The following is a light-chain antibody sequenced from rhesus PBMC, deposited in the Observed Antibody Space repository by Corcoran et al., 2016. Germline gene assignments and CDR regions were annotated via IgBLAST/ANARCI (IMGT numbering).Light chain of an antibody. J-gene: IGLJ1*01. CDR2: EVS. CDR3: SSYAGSNTYS. V-gene: IGLV2-32*02. CDR1: SSDIGGYNY. Sequence: QAALTQPRSVSGSPGQSVTISCTGTSSDIGGYNYVSWYQQHPGTAPKLMIYEVSKRPSGVSDRFSGSKSGNTASLTISGLQAEDEADDYCSSYAGSNTYSFGAGTRRTVL.